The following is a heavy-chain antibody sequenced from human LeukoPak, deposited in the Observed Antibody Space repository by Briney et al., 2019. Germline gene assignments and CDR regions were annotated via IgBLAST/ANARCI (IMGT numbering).Heavy chain of an antibody. CDR1: GGSISSGSYY. V-gene: IGHV4-61*02. Sequence: TLSLTCTVSGGSISSGSYYWSWIRQPAGKGLEWIGRIYTSGSTNYNPSLKSRVTISVDTSKNQFSLKLSSVTAADTAVYYCARAYYGSGSYPYWGQGTLVTVSS. CDR2: IYTSGST. D-gene: IGHD3-10*01. CDR3: ARAYYGSGSYPY. J-gene: IGHJ4*02.